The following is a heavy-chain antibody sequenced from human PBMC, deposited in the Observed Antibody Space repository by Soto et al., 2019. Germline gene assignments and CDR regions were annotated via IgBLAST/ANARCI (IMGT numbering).Heavy chain of an antibody. Sequence: QVQLVESGGGVVQPGGSLRLSCAASGLRFSSYGIHWVRQAPGTGLQWVAVIWFDGSKQYYADSVKGRFNISRANSQNTVYVQMNSLRADDTAVYYCARELLYGSGSRDFNYYGMDVWGQGTTVTVSS. J-gene: IGHJ6*02. CDR1: GLRFSSYG. CDR3: ARELLYGSGSRDFNYYGMDV. V-gene: IGHV3-33*01. CDR2: IWFDGSKQ. D-gene: IGHD3-10*01.